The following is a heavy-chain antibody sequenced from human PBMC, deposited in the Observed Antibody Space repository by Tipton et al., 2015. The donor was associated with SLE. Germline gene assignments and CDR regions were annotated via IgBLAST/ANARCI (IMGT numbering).Heavy chain of an antibody. V-gene: IGHV4-39*07. CDR2: AYYSGTT. Sequence: LRLSCTVSGGSISSSSYYWGWIRQPPGKGLEWIGTAYYSGTTYYNPPLKSRVTISVDTSKNQFSLKLSSLTAADTAVYFCARHGTNGYCSGGSCSPGAWFDPWGQGTLVTVSS. D-gene: IGHD2-15*01. CDR1: GGSISSSSYY. CDR3: ARHGTNGYCSGGSCSPGAWFDP. J-gene: IGHJ5*02.